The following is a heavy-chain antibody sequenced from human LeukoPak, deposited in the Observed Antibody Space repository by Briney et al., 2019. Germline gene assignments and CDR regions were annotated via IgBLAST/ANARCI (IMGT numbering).Heavy chain of an antibody. D-gene: IGHD6-6*01. CDR1: GGSISSGSYY. V-gene: IGHV4-61*02. Sequence: SETLSLTCTVSGGSISSGSYYWSWIRQPAGKGLEWIGRIYTSGSTNYNPSLKSRVTISVDMSKNQFSLKLSSVTAADTAVYYCARDSSSSLFFDYWGQGTLVTVSS. CDR2: IYTSGST. CDR3: ARDSSSSLFFDY. J-gene: IGHJ4*02.